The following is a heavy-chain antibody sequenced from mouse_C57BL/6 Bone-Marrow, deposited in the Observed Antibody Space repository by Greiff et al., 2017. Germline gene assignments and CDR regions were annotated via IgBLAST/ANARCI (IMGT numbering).Heavy chain of an antibody. CDR3: ARMGRHFDD. J-gene: IGHJ2*01. D-gene: IGHD4-1*01. CDR1: GFTFSDYG. CDR2: ISSGSSTI. V-gene: IGHV5-17*01. Sequence: EVKVVESGGGLVKPGGSLKLSCAASGFTFSDYGMHWVRQAPEKGLEWVAYISSGSSTIYYADTVKGRFTISRDNAKNTLFLQLTSLRAEDTAMYYCARMGRHFDDWGQGTTLTVSS.